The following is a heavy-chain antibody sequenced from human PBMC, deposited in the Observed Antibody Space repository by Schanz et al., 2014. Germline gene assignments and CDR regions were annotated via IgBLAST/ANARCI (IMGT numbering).Heavy chain of an antibody. D-gene: IGHD4-17*01. CDR2: IKHDGSVK. J-gene: IGHJ3*02. CDR1: GFTLNNAW. CDR3: ARKMKLGVYGGKGHDSLDI. Sequence: EVQLVESGGGLVKPGGSLRLSCAASGFTLNNAWMNWVRQAPGKGPEWVANIKHDGSVKDYVDSVEGRFTISRDNAKNTLYLQMNTLRAEDTAVYYCARKMKLGVYGGKGHDSLDIWGQGTMVTVSS. V-gene: IGHV3-7*04.